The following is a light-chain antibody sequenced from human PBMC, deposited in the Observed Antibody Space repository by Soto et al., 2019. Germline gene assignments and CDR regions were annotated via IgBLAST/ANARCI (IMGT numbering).Light chain of an antibody. CDR1: QSLNNMN. V-gene: IGKV3-20*01. CDR2: GAS. CDR3: RGYGDSHAALT. Sequence: DIVLTQSPGTLSLSPGEIATLSCSASQSLNNMNFAWDRQRPRQAPRLLICGASNRATGTPDRFRGSGSGTDFTLAITGLEADEFAVSYCRGYGDSHAALTFGQGTKLPIK. J-gene: IGKJ2*01.